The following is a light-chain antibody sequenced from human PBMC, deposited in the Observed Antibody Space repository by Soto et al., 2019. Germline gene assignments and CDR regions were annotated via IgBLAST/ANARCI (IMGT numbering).Light chain of an antibody. J-gene: IGLJ2*01. CDR2: KNN. V-gene: IGLV1-44*01. CDR1: SSNIGSNS. CDR3: AAWDDSLNGWGV. Sequence: QAVVTQPPSASGTPGQRVIISCSGGSSNIGSNSVTWYQQLPGTAPKPLIYKNNQRPSGVPDRFSGSKSGTSASLAISGLQSEDEADYYCAAWDDSLNGWGVFGGGTKVTVL.